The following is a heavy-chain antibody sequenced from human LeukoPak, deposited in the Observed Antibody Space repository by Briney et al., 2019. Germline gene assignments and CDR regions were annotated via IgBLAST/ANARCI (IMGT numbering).Heavy chain of an antibody. CDR2: VSYSGST. J-gene: IGHJ6*02. CDR1: GASISSGGYY. D-gene: IGHD3-3*01. V-gene: IGHV4-31*03. Sequence: SQTLSLTCTVSGASISSGGYYWSWFRQHPGKGLEWIGYVSYSGSTYYNPSLKSRVTISVDTSMNQFSLKLTSVTAAGTAVYYCARDRHDSFPMDVWGQGTTVTVSS. CDR3: ARDRHDSFPMDV.